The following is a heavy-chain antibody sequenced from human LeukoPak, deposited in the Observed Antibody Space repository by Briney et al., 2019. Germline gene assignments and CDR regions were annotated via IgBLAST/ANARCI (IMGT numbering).Heavy chain of an antibody. V-gene: IGHV3-30-3*01. CDR2: ISCGGSNN. CDR3: EREFTVANPPRFDY. D-gene: IGHD5-12*01. Sequence: SGVSLRLSCAASGFTFSVYAMHWVRQAPGKGLEWVAVISCGGSNNYYADSGRGQFTISRDNSKNTLYLQMNSLRVEDTAVYYCEREFTVANPPRFDYWGQGTLVTVSS. CDR1: GFTFSVYA. J-gene: IGHJ4*02.